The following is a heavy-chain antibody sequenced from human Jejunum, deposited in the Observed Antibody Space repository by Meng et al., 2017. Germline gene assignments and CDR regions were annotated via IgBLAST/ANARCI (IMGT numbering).Heavy chain of an antibody. CDR3: ARQMDSEYDEGYFFDY. V-gene: IGHV4-39*01. D-gene: IGHD2-2*03. J-gene: IGHJ4*02. CDR1: GGSLSSGSPY. CDR2: AYYSGSS. Sequence: QLQLQESGPGLVKPSETLSLSCTVSGGSLSSGSPYWGWIRQSPGKGLEWIGTAYYSGSSYYNPSLRSRVIILVDTSKNQFSLRLSPVTAADTAVYYCARQMDSEYDEGYFFDYWGQGILVTVSS.